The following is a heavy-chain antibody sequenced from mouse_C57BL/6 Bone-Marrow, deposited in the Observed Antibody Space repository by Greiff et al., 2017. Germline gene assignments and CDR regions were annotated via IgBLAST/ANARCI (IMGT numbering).Heavy chain of an antibody. CDR2: IDPNSGGT. Sequence: QVQLQQPGAELVKPGASVKLSCKASGYTFTSYWMHWVKQRPGRGLEWIGRIDPNSGGTKYNEKFKSKATLTVDKPSSTAYMQLSSLTSEDSAVXYCARDDSGWSLRDYAMDYWGQGTSVTVSS. V-gene: IGHV1-72*01. J-gene: IGHJ4*01. CDR1: GYTFTSYW. D-gene: IGHD2-3*01. CDR3: ARDDSGWSLRDYAMDY.